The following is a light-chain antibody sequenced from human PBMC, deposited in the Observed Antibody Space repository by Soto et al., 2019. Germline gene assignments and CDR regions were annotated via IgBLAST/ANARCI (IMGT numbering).Light chain of an antibody. CDR3: QQRSEWPRLT. J-gene: IGKJ4*01. CDR2: DVS. Sequence: EIVLTQSPATLSLSPGESATLSCRASHSVGNYLTWYQQKPGQPPSLLSYDVSKRAPGIAARFSGSGSGVDFTLTISSLEPEDFAVYYCQQRSEWPRLTFGGGTRVEV. V-gene: IGKV3-11*01. CDR1: HSVGNY.